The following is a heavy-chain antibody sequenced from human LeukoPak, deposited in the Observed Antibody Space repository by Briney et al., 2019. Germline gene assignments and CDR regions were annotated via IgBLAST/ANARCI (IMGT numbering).Heavy chain of an antibody. CDR1: GFTFSSYA. CDR2: ISYDGSNK. CDR3: ASLGGTIDGDY. J-gene: IGHJ4*02. V-gene: IGHV3-30*04. Sequence: PGGSLRLSCAASGFTFSSYAMHWVRQAPGKGLEWVAVISYDGSNKYYADSVKGRFTISRDNSKNTLYLQMNCLRAEDTAVYYCASLGGTIDGDYWGQGTLVTVSS. D-gene: IGHD2-2*01.